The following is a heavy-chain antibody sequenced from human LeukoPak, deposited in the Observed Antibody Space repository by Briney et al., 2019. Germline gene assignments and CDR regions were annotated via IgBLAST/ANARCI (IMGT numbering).Heavy chain of an antibody. CDR2: ISSSSSYI. J-gene: IGHJ4*02. V-gene: IGHV3-21*01. CDR3: AREFDY. Sequence: GGSLRLSCAASGFPFSSYSVNWVRQAPGKGLEWVSSISSSSSYIYHADSVKGRFTIPRDNAKNSLYSQMNSLRAEDTAVYYCAREFDYWGQGTLVTVSS. CDR1: GFPFSSYS.